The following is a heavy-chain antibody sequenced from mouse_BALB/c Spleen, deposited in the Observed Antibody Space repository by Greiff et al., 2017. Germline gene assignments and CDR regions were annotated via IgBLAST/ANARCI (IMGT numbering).Heavy chain of an antibody. CDR2: ISYSGST. D-gene: IGHD2-4*01. CDR3: ARYDYDGGFAY. J-gene: IGHJ3*01. Sequence: DVQLQESGPGLVKPSQSLSLTCTVTGYSITSDYAWNWIRQFPGNKLEWMGYISYSGSTSYNPSLKSRISITRDTSKNQFFLQLNSVTTEDTATYYCARYDYDGGFAYWGQGTLVTVSA. V-gene: IGHV3-2*02. CDR1: GYSITSDYA.